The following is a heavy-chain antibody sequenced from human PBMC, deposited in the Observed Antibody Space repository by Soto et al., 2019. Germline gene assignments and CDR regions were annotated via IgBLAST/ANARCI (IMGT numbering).Heavy chain of an antibody. V-gene: IGHV3-30*18. Sequence: QVQLMESGGGVVQPGRSLRLSCAASGFTFSSYGMHWVRQAPGKGLEWVAVISYDGSNKYYADSVKGRFTISRDNSKNTLYLQMNSLRAEDTAVYYCAKEAEGFWYFDLWGRGTLVTVSS. J-gene: IGHJ2*01. CDR3: AKEAEGFWYFDL. CDR2: ISYDGSNK. CDR1: GFTFSSYG.